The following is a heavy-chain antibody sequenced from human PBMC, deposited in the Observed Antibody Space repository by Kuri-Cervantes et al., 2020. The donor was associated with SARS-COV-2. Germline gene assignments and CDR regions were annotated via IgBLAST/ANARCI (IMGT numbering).Heavy chain of an antibody. CDR3: ATDRDYGGKYWYFDL. J-gene: IGHJ2*01. D-gene: IGHD4-23*01. V-gene: IGHV1-18*01. CDR1: GYTFTNYG. CDR2: INTYTGYA. Sequence: ASVKVSCKASGYTFTNYGIVWVRQAPGQGLEWVGRINTYTGYANYVQNLQGRVTMTTDTSTTTAYMELRSLRSDDTAVYYCATDRDYGGKYWYFDLWDRGTLVTVSS.